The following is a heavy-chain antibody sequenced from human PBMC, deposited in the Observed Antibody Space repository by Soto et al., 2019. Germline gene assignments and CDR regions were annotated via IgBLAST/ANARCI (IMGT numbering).Heavy chain of an antibody. CDR1: GDSVSSPYY. CDR3: ARSAGWYAVHS. CDR2: VFHTGTT. V-gene: IGHV4-4*02. Sequence: QVQLQESGPGLVKPSGTLSLTCAVSGDSVSSPYYWCWVRQTPGKGLEWIGEVFHTGTTSYNPSLRSRVTISMDKSNNQFSLDLIAVLAADTAVDYCARSAGWYAVHSWGPGTLVIVSS. D-gene: IGHD6-19*01. J-gene: IGHJ4*02.